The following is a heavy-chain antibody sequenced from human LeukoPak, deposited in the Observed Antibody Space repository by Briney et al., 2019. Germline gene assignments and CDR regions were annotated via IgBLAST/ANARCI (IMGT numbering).Heavy chain of an antibody. J-gene: IGHJ4*02. V-gene: IGHV4-34*01. CDR3: TRAVAGHPD. CDR2: INHSGYT. CDR1: GVAFSNYY. D-gene: IGHD6-19*01. Sequence: SETLSLTCAVSGVAFSNYYCSWVRQSPRQGVEWIGEINHSGYTNYNPYLKSRVTMSIDTSKNQFSILLTSVTAADAGVYYCTRAVAGHPDWGQGTLVTVSS.